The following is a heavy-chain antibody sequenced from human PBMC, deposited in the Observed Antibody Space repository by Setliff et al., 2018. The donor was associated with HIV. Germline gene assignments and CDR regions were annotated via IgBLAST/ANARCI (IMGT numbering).Heavy chain of an antibody. CDR2: INPNNGGT. V-gene: IGHV1-2*02. CDR3: ARTLADAFDI. J-gene: IGHJ3*02. D-gene: IGHD6-13*01. CDR1: GYTFTGYY. Sequence: ASVKVSCKASGYTFTGYYMHWVRQAPGQGLEWMGWINPNNGGTNYAQKFQGRVTMTRDTSTSTVYMELSSLRSEDTAVYYCARTLADAFDIWGQGTMVTVSS.